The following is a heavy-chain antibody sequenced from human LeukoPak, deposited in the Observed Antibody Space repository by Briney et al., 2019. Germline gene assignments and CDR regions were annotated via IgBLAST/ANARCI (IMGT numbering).Heavy chain of an antibody. CDR3: ARDRGSSWYVDY. V-gene: IGHV1-2*02. D-gene: IGHD6-13*01. J-gene: IGHJ4*02. Sequence: ASVKVSCKTSGYSFTSYYIHWVRQAPGQGLEWMGWINPSSGGTEYAQKFQGRVTMTGDTSISTAHMELSRLRSDDTAVYYCARDRGSSWYVDYWGQGTLVTVSS. CDR2: INPSSGGT. CDR1: GYSFTSYY.